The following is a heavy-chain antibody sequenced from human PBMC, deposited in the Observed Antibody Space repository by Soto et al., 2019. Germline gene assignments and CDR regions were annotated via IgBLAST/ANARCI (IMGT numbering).Heavy chain of an antibody. Sequence: SETLSLTCAVYGWSFSGYYLSWIRQPPGKGLEWIGEINHSGSTNYNPSLKSRVTISVDTSKNQFSLKLSSVTAADTAVFYCARGANDCWSGYTYFDYWGQGTLVTVSS. CDR1: GWSFSGYY. J-gene: IGHJ4*02. CDR2: INHSGST. CDR3: ARGANDCWSGYTYFDY. V-gene: IGHV4-34*01. D-gene: IGHD3-3*01.